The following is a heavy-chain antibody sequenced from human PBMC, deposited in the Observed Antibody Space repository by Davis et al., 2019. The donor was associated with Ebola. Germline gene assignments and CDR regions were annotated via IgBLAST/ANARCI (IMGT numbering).Heavy chain of an antibody. CDR1: GGSLSGYY. V-gene: IGHV4-34*01. CDR3: ARRHIVVVTAIDY. D-gene: IGHD2-21*02. J-gene: IGHJ4*02. CDR2: INHSGST. Sequence: MPSETLSLTCAVYGGSLSGYYWSWIRQPPGKGLEWIGEINHSGSTNYNPSLKSRVTISVDTSKNQFSLKLSSVTAADTAVYYCARRHIVVVTAIDYWGQGTLVTVSS.